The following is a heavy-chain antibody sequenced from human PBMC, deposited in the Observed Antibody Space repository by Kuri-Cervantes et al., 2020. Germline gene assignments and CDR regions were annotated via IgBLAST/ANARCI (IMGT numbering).Heavy chain of an antibody. Sequence: GGSLRLSCAASGFTFSSYAMHWVRQAPGKGLEWVAVISYDGSNKYYADSVKGRFTISRDNSKNTLYLQMNSLRAEDTAVYYCAYWAGTVYNWYGPFDFWGQGTLVTVSS. V-gene: IGHV3-30-3*01. CDR2: ISYDGSNK. CDR3: AYWAGTVYNWYGPFDF. CDR1: GFTFSSYA. J-gene: IGHJ4*02. D-gene: IGHD1-1*01.